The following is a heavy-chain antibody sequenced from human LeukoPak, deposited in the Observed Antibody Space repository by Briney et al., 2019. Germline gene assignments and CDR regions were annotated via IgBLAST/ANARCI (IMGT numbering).Heavy chain of an antibody. D-gene: IGHD2-2*02. CDR3: ARARYCSSSSCYIDY. CDR2: ISGGGDST. Sequence: PGGSLRLSCAASGFTFTTYAMSWVRQAPGKGLEWVSGISGGGDSTYYADSVKGRFTISRDNAKNTLYLQMNSLGAEDTAVYYCARARYCSSSSCYIDYWGQGTLVTVSS. CDR1: GFTFTTYA. J-gene: IGHJ4*02. V-gene: IGHV3-23*01.